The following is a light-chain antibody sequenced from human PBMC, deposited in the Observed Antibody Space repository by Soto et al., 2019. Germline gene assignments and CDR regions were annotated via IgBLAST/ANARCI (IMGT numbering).Light chain of an antibody. CDR3: QQYQNLPYT. CDR1: QGISTS. J-gene: IGKJ2*01. CDR2: DAS. Sequence: DIQMTQSPSSLSASVGDRVTISCQASQGISTSLNWYQQKPGKAPNLLIYDASSLETGVPSRFSGGGSGTDFTFTISRLQPEDVGTYYCQQYQNLPYTFGQGTKLEIK. V-gene: IGKV1-33*01.